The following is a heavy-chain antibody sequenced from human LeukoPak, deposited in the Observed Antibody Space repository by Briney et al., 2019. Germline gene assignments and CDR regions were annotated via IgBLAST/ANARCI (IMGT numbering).Heavy chain of an antibody. V-gene: IGHV3-49*04. D-gene: IGHD5-18*01. CDR2: IRSKAYRGTT. J-gene: IGHJ6*02. CDR1: GFTFGDHA. Sequence: GGSLRLSCRGYGFTFGDHAMRWVRQAPGKGLEWVGFIRSKAYRGTTEYAASVKGRFTISRDDSTSIAYLQMNSLRIEDTAVYYCARGPIQLWIHNAMDVWGRGTTVTVSS. CDR3: ARGPIQLWIHNAMDV.